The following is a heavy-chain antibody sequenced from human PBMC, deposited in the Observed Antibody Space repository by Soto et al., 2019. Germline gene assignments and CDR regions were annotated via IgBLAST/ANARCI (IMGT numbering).Heavy chain of an antibody. CDR3: ARDSTYYYDSSGPHFDY. CDR2: IWYDGSNK. D-gene: IGHD3-22*01. Sequence: VAVIWYDGSNKYYADSVKGRFTISRDNSKNTLYLQMNSLRAEDTAVYYCARDSTYYYDSSGPHFDYWGQGTLVTVSS. V-gene: IGHV3-33*01. J-gene: IGHJ4*02.